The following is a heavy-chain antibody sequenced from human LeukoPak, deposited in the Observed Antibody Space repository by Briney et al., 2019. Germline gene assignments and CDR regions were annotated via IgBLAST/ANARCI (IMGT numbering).Heavy chain of an antibody. CDR1: GFTFSTYA. V-gene: IGHV3-30*04. D-gene: IGHD3-16*01. J-gene: IGHJ4*02. CDR3: ARADRLGAALLASFDY. Sequence: PGGSLRLSCAASGFTFSTYAMHWVRQAPGKGLEWVAVISYDGSSKYYADSVKGRFTISRDNAKNSLYLQMNSLRAEDTAVYYCARADRLGAALLASFDYWGQGTLVTVSS. CDR2: ISYDGSSK.